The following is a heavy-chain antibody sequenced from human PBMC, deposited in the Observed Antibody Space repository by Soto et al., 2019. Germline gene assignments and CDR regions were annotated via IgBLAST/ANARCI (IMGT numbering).Heavy chain of an antibody. Sequence: EVQLLESGGGLVQPGGSLRLSCAASGFTFSSYGMSWVRQAPGKGLEWVAAVSGGGGYTYYADSVKGRFTISRDNSKNTLYLQMNSLRAEDTAVYYCAKDRIVVVNPIDYWGQGTLVTVSS. J-gene: IGHJ4*02. D-gene: IGHD3-22*01. CDR1: GFTFSSYG. CDR2: VSGGGGYT. V-gene: IGHV3-23*01. CDR3: AKDRIVVVNPIDY.